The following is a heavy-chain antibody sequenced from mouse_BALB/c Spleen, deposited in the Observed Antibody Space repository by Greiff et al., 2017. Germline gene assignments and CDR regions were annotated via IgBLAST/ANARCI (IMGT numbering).Heavy chain of an antibody. CDR2: INPSTGYT. CDR1: GYTFTSYW. V-gene: IGHV1-7*01. J-gene: IGHJ1*01. Sequence: QVQLKQSGAELAKPGASVKMSCKASGYTFTSYWMHWVKQRPGQGLEWIGYINPSTGYTEYNQKFTDKATLTADKSSSTAYMQLISLTSEDSAVYYCARYPKGYFDVWGAGTTVTVSS. CDR3: ARYPKGYFDV.